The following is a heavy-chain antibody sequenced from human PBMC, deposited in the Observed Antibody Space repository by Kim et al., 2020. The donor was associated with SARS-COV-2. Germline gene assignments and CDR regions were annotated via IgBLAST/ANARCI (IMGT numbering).Heavy chain of an antibody. D-gene: IGHD5-18*01. Sequence: SVKVSCKASGGTFSSYAISWVRQAPGQGLEWMGGIIPIFGTANYAQKFQGRVTITADESTSTAYMELSSLRSEDTAVYYCASAHTAMGTFDYWGQGTLVTVSS. J-gene: IGHJ4*02. CDR3: ASAHTAMGTFDY. V-gene: IGHV1-69*13. CDR1: GGTFSSYA. CDR2: IIPIFGTA.